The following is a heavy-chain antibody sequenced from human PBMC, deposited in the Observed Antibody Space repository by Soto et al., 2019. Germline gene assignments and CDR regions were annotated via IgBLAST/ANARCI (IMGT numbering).Heavy chain of an antibody. CDR1: GFTFRDHW. Sequence: EVQLVESGGGLVQPGGSLRLSCAASGFTFRDHWMHWVRQAPGKGLVWASRINSDGSTTTYADSVKGRFTISRDNAKSTLYLQLNSLRAEDTALYYCARGYSSGPDYWGQGTLVTVSS. D-gene: IGHD6-19*01. V-gene: IGHV3-74*01. CDR2: INSDGSTT. J-gene: IGHJ4*02. CDR3: ARGYSSGPDY.